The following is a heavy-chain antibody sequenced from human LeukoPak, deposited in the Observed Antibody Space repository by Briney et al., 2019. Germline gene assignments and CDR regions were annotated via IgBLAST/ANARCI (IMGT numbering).Heavy chain of an antibody. V-gene: IGHV3-9*03. D-gene: IGHD2-15*01. CDR2: ISWNSGSI. CDR3: AKATGAYWDMASGDNWFDP. Sequence: GGSLRLSCAASGLTFSSYSMNWVRQAPGKGLEWVSGISWNSGSIGYADSVKGRFTISRDNAKNSLYLQMNSLRAEDMALYYCAKATGAYWDMASGDNWFDPWGQGTLVTVSS. J-gene: IGHJ5*02. CDR1: GLTFSSYS.